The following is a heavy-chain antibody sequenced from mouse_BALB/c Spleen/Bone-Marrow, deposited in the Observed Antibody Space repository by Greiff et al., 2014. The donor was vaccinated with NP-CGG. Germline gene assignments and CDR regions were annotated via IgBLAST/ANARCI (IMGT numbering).Heavy chain of an antibody. V-gene: IGHV5-6-3*01. D-gene: IGHD2-4*01. CDR1: GFTLSSYG. Sequence: DVKLVESGGGLVQPGGSLKLSCAASGFTLSSYGMSWVRQTPDKRLELVATINSNGGSTYYPDSVKGRFTISRDNAKNTLYLQMSSLKSEDTAMYYCARDYDYDYWGQGTTLTVSS. CDR2: INSNGGST. J-gene: IGHJ2*01. CDR3: ARDYDYDY.